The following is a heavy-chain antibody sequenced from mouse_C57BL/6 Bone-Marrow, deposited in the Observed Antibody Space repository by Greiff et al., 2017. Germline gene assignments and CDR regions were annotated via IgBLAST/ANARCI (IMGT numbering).Heavy chain of an antibody. Sequence: QVQLKHPGAELVKPGASVKLSCKASGYTFTSYWMHWVKQRPGRGLEWIGRIDPNSGGTKYNEKFKSKATLTVDKPSSTAYMQLSSLTSEDSAVYYCARSYYGNYPYAMDYWGQGTSVTVSS. CDR3: ARSYYGNYPYAMDY. CDR1: GYTFTSYW. J-gene: IGHJ4*01. V-gene: IGHV1-72*01. CDR2: IDPNSGGT. D-gene: IGHD2-10*01.